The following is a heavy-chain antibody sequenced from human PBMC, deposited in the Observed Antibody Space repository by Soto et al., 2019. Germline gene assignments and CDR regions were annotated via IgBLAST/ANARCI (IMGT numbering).Heavy chain of an antibody. CDR2: INPSGGST. D-gene: IGHD2-2*01. Sequence: ASVKVSCKASGYIFSSHYMHWVRQAPGQGLEWMGIINPSGGSTSYAQKFQGRVTMTRDTSTSTVYMELSSLRSEDTAVYYCARGHCTSTNCYYYYYGMDAWGQGTTVTVSS. J-gene: IGHJ6*02. CDR1: GYIFSSHY. CDR3: ARGHCTSTNCYYYYYGMDA. V-gene: IGHV1-46*03.